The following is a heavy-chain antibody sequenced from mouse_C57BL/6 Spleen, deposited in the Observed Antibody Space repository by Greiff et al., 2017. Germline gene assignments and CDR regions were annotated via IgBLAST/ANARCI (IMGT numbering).Heavy chain of an antibody. CDR3: AGVRSGTRWPFDY. D-gene: IGHD4-1*01. Sequence: VQLQQSGAELVKPGASVKLSCKASGFTFKDYYMHWVKQRTEQGLEWIGRIDPEDGDTKYDQKFKGKATITADKSSNTAYLQLSSLTSEDTAVYYCAGVRSGTRWPFDYWGQGTTLTVSS. CDR2: IDPEDGDT. J-gene: IGHJ2*01. V-gene: IGHV14-2*01. CDR1: GFTFKDYY.